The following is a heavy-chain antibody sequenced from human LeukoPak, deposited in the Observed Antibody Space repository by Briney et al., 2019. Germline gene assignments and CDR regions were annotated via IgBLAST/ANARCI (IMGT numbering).Heavy chain of an antibody. V-gene: IGHV4-4*07. J-gene: IGHJ3*01. Sequence: SETLSLTCTVSGGSLSNYYWNWLRQSAGEGLEWIGRIYTSGTTNYNPSLKSRVTMSADTSKNQFSLKLSSVTAADTAVYYCARGHVSTGWFLDAFDVWGQGTMVTVSS. CDR1: GGSLSNYY. CDR2: IYTSGTT. D-gene: IGHD6-19*01. CDR3: ARGHVSTGWFLDAFDV.